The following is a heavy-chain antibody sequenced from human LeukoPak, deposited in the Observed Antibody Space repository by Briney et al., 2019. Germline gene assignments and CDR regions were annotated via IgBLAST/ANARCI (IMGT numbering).Heavy chain of an antibody. CDR3: ATRETGSYYYYMDV. Sequence: SETLSLTCTVSGGSISGYYWSWIRQPAGKGLEWIGRIYTSGSTNYNPSLKRRVTMSVDTSKNQFSLKLSSVTAADTAVYYCATRETGSYYYYMDVWGKGTTVTVSS. D-gene: IGHD1-1*01. V-gene: IGHV4-4*07. CDR1: GGSISGYY. CDR2: IYTSGST. J-gene: IGHJ6*03.